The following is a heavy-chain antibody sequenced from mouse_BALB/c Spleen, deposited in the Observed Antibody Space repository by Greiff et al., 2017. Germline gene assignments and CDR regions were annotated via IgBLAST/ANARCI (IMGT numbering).Heavy chain of an antibody. CDR3: AREGGITTDFFDY. Sequence: EVKLVESGGGLVQPGGSRKLSCAASGFTFSSFGMHWVRQAPEKGLEWVAYISSGSSTIYYADTVKGRFTISRDNPKNTLFLQMTSLRSEDTAMYYCAREGGITTDFFDYWGQGTTLTVSS. J-gene: IGHJ2*01. V-gene: IGHV5-17*02. CDR2: ISSGSSTI. D-gene: IGHD1-1*01. CDR1: GFTFSSFG.